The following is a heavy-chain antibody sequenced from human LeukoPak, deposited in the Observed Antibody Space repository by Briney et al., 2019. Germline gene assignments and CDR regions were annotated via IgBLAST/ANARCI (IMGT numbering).Heavy chain of an antibody. Sequence: PSETLSLTCTVSGGSISSYYWSWIRQPPGKGLEWIGYIYYSGSTNYTPSLKSRVTISVDTSKNQFSLKLSSVTAADTAVYYCARAQTGLSFDYWGQGTLVTVSS. V-gene: IGHV4-59*01. D-gene: IGHD3-10*01. J-gene: IGHJ4*02. CDR3: ARAQTGLSFDY. CDR2: IYYSGST. CDR1: GGSISSYY.